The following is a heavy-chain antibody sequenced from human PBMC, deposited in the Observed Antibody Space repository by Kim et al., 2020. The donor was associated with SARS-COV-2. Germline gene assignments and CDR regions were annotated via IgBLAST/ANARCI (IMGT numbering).Heavy chain of an antibody. CDR1: GFTFSSYS. V-gene: IGHV3-21*01. CDR2: ISSSSSYI. Sequence: GGSLRLSCAASGFTFSSYSMNWVRQAPGKGLEWVSSISSSSSYIYYADSVKGRFTISRDNAKNSLYLQMNSLRAEDTAVYYCARVIATTPQYYYYYYGMDVWGQGTPVTVSS. CDR3: ARVIATTPQYYYYYYGMDV. D-gene: IGHD1-1*01. J-gene: IGHJ6*02.